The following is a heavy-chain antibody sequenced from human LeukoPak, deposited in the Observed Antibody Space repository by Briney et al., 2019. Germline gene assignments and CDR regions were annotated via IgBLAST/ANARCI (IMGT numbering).Heavy chain of an antibody. CDR3: ARVSRWFGDYYYYYGMDV. CDR2: IYSGGST. V-gene: IGHV3-66*01. Sequence: GGSLRLSCAASGFTVSSNYMSWVRQAPGKGLEWVSVIYSGGSTYYADSVKGRFTISRDNSKNTLYLQMNSLRAEDTAVCYCARVSRWFGDYYYYYGMDVWGQGTTVTVSS. J-gene: IGHJ6*02. CDR1: GFTVSSNY. D-gene: IGHD3-10*01.